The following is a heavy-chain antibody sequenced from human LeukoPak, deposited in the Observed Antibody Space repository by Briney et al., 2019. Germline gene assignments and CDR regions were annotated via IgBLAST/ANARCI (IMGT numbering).Heavy chain of an antibody. Sequence: PSETLSLTCTVSGGSISSSSYYWSWIRQPAGKGLEWVGRIYTSGSTNYNPSLKSRVTISVDTSKNQFSLKLSSVTAADTAVYYCARDPYSGSSYFDYWGQGTLVTVSS. J-gene: IGHJ4*02. V-gene: IGHV4-61*02. CDR2: IYTSGST. CDR3: ARDPYSGSSYFDY. CDR1: GGSISSSSYY. D-gene: IGHD1-26*01.